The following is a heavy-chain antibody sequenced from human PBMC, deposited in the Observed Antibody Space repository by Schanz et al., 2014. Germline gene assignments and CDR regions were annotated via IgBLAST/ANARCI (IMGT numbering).Heavy chain of an antibody. CDR2: VSRSTPDI. J-gene: IGHJ4*02. Sequence: EVQLVESGGTLVRPGGSLRLSCAASGFAVDNYYMSCVRQAPGRGLEWVSYVSRSTPDIYYADSVRGRFTISRDNSKNTLYLQMNSLRAEDTALYYCARDRRNADLDYWGQGTLVTVSS. V-gene: IGHV3-48*01. CDR3: ARDRRNADLDY. D-gene: IGHD1-1*01. CDR1: GFAVDNYY.